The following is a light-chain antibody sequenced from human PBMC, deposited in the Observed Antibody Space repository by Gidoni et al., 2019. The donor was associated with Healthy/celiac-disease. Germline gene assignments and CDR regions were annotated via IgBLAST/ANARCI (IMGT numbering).Light chain of an antibody. Sequence: DIQMTQSPSSLSASVGDSVTITCRASQRINSYLNWYQQKPGTDPKHLLYAASSLQSGVPSRFSGSRSGTDFTLTISSLQPEDFATYYCQQSYSTPPVTFGPGTKVDIK. CDR3: QQSYSTPPVT. CDR1: QRINSY. V-gene: IGKV1-39*01. CDR2: AAS. J-gene: IGKJ3*01.